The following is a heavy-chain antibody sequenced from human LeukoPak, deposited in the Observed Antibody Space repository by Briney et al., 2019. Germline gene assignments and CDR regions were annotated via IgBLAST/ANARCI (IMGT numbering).Heavy chain of an antibody. Sequence: PSETLSLTCTVSGGSISSSSYYWGWIRQPPGKGLEWIGSIYYSGSTYYNPSLKSRVTISVDTSKNQFSLKLSSVTAADTAVYYCARSQEQWRGADAFDIWGQGTMVTVSS. CDR2: IYYSGST. CDR1: GGSISSSSYY. D-gene: IGHD6-19*01. V-gene: IGHV4-39*07. CDR3: ARSQEQWRGADAFDI. J-gene: IGHJ3*02.